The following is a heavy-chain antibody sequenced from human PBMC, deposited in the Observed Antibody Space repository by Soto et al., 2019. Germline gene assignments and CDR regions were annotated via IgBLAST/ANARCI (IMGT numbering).Heavy chain of an antibody. D-gene: IGHD3-22*01. CDR2: ISSQAVGGTT. Sequence: PVGSLRLSYTDSRSTLDDYAISWLRQAQGKGLERAGFISSQAVGGTTEYASSVEGRFTISTDESKTIAYLQMNSRTATDKHVHFCATVYFYDRSADYYFDYWGQGTLVTVSS. V-gene: IGHV3-49*03. CDR1: RSTLDDYA. J-gene: IGHJ4*02. CDR3: ATVYFYDRSADYYFDY.